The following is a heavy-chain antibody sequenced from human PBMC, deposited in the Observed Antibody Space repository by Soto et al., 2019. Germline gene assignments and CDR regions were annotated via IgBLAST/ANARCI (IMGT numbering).Heavy chain of an antibody. V-gene: IGHV1-2*02. CDR1: GYTFTGYY. D-gene: IGHD4-17*01. Sequence: ASVKVSCKASGYTFTGYYMHWVRQAPGQGLEWMGWINPNSGGTNYAQKFQGRVTMTRYTSISTAYMELSRLRSDDTAVYYCASLDYPYYYYGMDVWGQGTTVTVSS. J-gene: IGHJ6*02. CDR3: ASLDYPYYYYGMDV. CDR2: INPNSGGT.